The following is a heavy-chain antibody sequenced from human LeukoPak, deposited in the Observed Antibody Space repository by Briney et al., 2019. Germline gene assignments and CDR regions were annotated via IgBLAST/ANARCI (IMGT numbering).Heavy chain of an antibody. V-gene: IGHV3-23*01. J-gene: IGHJ6*02. CDR3: AKGNRKYCSSTSCYEDYYYYGMDV. D-gene: IGHD2-2*01. Sequence: PGGSLRPSCAASGFTFSSYAMSWVRQAPGNGLEWVSAISGSGGSTYYADSVKGRFTISRDNSKNTLYLQMSSLRAEDTAVYYCAKGNRKYCSSTSCYEDYYYYGMDVWGQGTTVTVSS. CDR1: GFTFSSYA. CDR2: ISGSGGST.